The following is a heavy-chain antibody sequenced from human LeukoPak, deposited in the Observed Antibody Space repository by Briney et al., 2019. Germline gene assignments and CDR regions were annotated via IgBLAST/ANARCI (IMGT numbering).Heavy chain of an antibody. V-gene: IGHV3-23*01. CDR2: ISGSGGST. CDR1: GFTFSSYA. J-gene: IGHJ6*02. D-gene: IGHD6-13*01. Sequence: GGSLRLSCAASGFTFSSYAMSWVRQAPGKGLEWVSAISGSGGSTYYADSVKGRFTISRDNSKNTLYLQMNSLRAENTAVYYCAKGNLAAGSFFGPPSTSMDVWGQGTTVTVSS. CDR3: AKGNLAAGSFFGPPSTSMDV.